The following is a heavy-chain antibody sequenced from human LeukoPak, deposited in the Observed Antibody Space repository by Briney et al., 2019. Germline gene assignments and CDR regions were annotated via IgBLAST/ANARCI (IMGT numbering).Heavy chain of an antibody. J-gene: IGHJ4*02. CDR1: GFIFRNYA. Sequence: PGASLRLSCAASGFIFRNYAMSWVRQAPGKGLEWVSAITGSGDTTYYADSVKGRFTISRDNSKNTLYVEMNTLRAEDTAVYYCAKWGDYDILTGYYASDFWGQGTLVTASS. V-gene: IGHV3-23*01. CDR3: AKWGDYDILTGYYASDF. CDR2: ITGSGDTT. D-gene: IGHD3-9*01.